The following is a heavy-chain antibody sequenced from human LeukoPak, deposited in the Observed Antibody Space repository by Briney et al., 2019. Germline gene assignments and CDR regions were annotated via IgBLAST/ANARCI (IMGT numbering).Heavy chain of an antibody. V-gene: IGHV3-7*01. Sequence: PGGSLRLTCEASGFNLNTKWMTWVRQAPGKGLEWVANINQDGSEKYYVDSVKGRFTISRDNAENSLYLEMTGPMVEDTAVYYCADPPSDYWGQGALVAVSS. CDR1: GFNLNTKW. CDR2: INQDGSEK. J-gene: IGHJ4*02. CDR3: ADPPSDY.